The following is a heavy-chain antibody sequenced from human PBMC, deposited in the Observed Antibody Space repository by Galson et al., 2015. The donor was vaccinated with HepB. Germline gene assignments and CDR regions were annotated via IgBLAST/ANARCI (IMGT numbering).Heavy chain of an antibody. V-gene: IGHV3-49*03. D-gene: IGHD3-9*01. CDR1: GFTFGDYA. Sequence: SLRLSCAASGFTFGDYAMSWFRQAPGKGLEWVGFIRSKAYGGTTEYAASVKGRFTISRDDSKSIAYLQMNSLKTENTAVYYCTRDIRYFDWALFDYWGQGTLVTVSS. CDR3: TRDIRYFDWALFDY. J-gene: IGHJ4*02. CDR2: IRSKAYGGTT.